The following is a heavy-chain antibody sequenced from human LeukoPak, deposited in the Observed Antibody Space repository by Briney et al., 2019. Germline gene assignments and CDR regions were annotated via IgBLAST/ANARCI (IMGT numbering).Heavy chain of an antibody. V-gene: IGHV4-59*01. J-gene: IGHJ4*02. D-gene: IGHD6-19*01. CDR3: ARDGSTTGWYSGDY. CDR1: GYSITAYY. Sequence: SETLSLTCTVSGYSITAYYWSWIRQPPGKGLEWIGYIYYTGSTNYNPSLKNRVTISLDTYKNQLSLRLSSVTTADTAVYYCARDGSTTGWYSGDYWGQGILVTVSS. CDR2: IYYTGST.